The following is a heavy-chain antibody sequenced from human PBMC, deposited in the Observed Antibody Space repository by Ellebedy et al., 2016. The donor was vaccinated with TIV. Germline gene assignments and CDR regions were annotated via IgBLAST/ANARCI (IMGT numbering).Heavy chain of an antibody. CDR2: ISAYNGNT. J-gene: IGHJ4*02. CDR1: GYTFTSYG. Sequence: AASVKVSCKASGYTFTSYGISWVRQAPGQGLEWMGWISAYNGNTNYAQKLQGRVTMTTDTSTSTAYMELSRLRSDDTAVYYCAREEYSSGTLGIFDYWGQGTLVTVSS. CDR3: AREEYSSGTLGIFDY. D-gene: IGHD6-19*01. V-gene: IGHV1-18*01.